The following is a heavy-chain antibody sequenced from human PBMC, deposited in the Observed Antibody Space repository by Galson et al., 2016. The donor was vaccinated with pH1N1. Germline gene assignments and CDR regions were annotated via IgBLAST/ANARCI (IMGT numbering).Heavy chain of an antibody. V-gene: IGHV3-23*01. Sequence: SLRLSCAASGFTLSNYAMSWVRQAPGKGLEWVSGISGSGSGTYLADYVKGRFTISRDNSKNTPYLQMNSLAAEDTAIYYCAKYKVGTTTLLAFFDYWGQGSLVTVSS. CDR2: ISGSGSGT. CDR3: AKYKVGTTTLLAFFDY. D-gene: IGHD1-26*01. J-gene: IGHJ4*02. CDR1: GFTLSNYA.